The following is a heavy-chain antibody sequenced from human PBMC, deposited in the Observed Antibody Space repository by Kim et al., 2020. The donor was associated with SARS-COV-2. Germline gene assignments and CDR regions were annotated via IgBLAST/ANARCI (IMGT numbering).Heavy chain of an antibody. CDR1: GFTFSIYG. CDR2: ISDDGSDK. CDR3: AKDLRRYCSSTSCYGDFDY. D-gene: IGHD2-2*01. J-gene: IGHJ4*02. V-gene: IGHV3-30*18. Sequence: GGSLRLSCAASGFTFSIYGMHWVRQAPGKGPEWVAVISDDGSDKYYADSVKGRFTISRDNSRNTLYLQMKGLRAEDTAVYYCAKDLRRYCSSTSCYGDFDYWGQGTLVTVSS.